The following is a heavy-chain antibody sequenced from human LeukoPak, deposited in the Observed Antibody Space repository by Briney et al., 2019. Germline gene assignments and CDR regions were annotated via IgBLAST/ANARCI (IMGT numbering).Heavy chain of an antibody. Sequence: ESLKISCKGSGYSFTSYSVAWVRQMPGKGLEWMGIIFPADSDTRYSPSFQGQVTISVDKSINTAYLQWSSLKASDTAMYYCARHRYFQLWGQGTLVTVSS. CDR2: IFPADSDT. V-gene: IGHV5-51*01. CDR1: GYSFTSYS. CDR3: ARHRYFQL. J-gene: IGHJ1*01.